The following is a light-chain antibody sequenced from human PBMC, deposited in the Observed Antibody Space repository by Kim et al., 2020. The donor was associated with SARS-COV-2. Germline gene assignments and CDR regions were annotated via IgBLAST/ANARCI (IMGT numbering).Light chain of an antibody. CDR2: QDN. CDR3: QAWDSRSYVV. J-gene: IGLJ2*01. CDR1: KLGDKY. V-gene: IGLV3-1*01. Sequence: SYELTQPPSVSVSPGQTASITCSGDKLGDKYAYWYQQKPGQSPVVVIYQDNKRPSGIPERFSGSNSGNTATLTISGTQAMDEADYYCQAWDSRSYVVFGRGTQLTVL.